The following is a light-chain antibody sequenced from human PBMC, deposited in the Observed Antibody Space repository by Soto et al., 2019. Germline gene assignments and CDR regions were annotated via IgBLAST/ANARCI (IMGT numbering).Light chain of an antibody. CDR3: SSYTSSSSYV. J-gene: IGLJ1*01. V-gene: IGLV2-14*01. CDR1: SSDVGGYND. Sequence: QSALTQPASVSGSPVQSITISCTGTSSDVGGYNDVSWYQQHPGKAPKLMMYDVSNRPSGVSNRFSGSKSGNTASLTISGLQAEDEADYYCSSYTSSSSYVFGTGTKLTVL. CDR2: DVS.